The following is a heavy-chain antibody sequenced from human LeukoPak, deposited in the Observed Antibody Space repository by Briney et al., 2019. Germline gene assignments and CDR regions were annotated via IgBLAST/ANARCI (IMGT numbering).Heavy chain of an antibody. CDR3: ARGSIGAGESQKGCRFDP. V-gene: IGHV4-34*01. D-gene: IGHD4/OR15-4a*01. Sequence: PSETLSLTCALYGGSFSGYYWCWIRQPPRKGLEWIGEINHSGSTNYNLPLQSRVTISVDTSKYQFSLELSPVTAADTAVYYCARGSIGAGESQKGCRFDPWGQGTLVTVSS. CDR2: INHSGST. CDR1: GGSFSGYY. J-gene: IGHJ5*02.